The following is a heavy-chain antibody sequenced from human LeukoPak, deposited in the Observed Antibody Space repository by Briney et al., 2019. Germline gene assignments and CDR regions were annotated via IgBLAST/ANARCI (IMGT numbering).Heavy chain of an antibody. CDR2: ISGSGGST. CDR3: AKDFEFKWQQPSDH. J-gene: IGHJ4*02. D-gene: IGHD1/OR15-1a*01. V-gene: IGHV3-23*01. CDR1: GFTFSSYA. Sequence: PGGSLRLSCAASGFTFSSYAMSWVRQAPGKGLEWVSTISGSGGSTYYADSVKGRFTISRENSKNTMYLQVNSLRAEDTAIYFCAKDFEFKWQQPSDHWGQGTPVTVSS.